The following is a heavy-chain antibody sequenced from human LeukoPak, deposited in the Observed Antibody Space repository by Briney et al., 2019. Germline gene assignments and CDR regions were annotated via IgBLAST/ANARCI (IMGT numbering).Heavy chain of an antibody. D-gene: IGHD5-18*01. Sequence: GGSLRLSCAASGFTFSSYSMNWVRQAPGKGLEWVSSISSSSSYIYYADSVKGRFTISRDNAKNSLYLQMNSLRAEDTAVYYCARERGYSYGYGMDVWGQGTTVTVSS. V-gene: IGHV3-21*01. J-gene: IGHJ6*02. CDR3: ARERGYSYGYGMDV. CDR1: GFTFSSYS. CDR2: ISSSSSYI.